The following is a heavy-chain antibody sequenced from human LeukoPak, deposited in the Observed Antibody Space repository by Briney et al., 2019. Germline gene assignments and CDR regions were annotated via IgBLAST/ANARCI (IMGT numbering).Heavy chain of an antibody. CDR3: ARGYGSGTYYYYYYYMDV. CDR1: GGSFSGYY. J-gene: IGHJ6*03. D-gene: IGHD3-10*01. CDR2: INHSGST. V-gene: IGHV4-34*01. Sequence: SETLSLTCAVYGGSFSGYYWSWLRQPPGKGLEWIGEINHSGSTNYNPSLKSRVTISVDTSNNQFSLKLSSVTAADTAVYYCARGYGSGTYYYYYYYMDVWGKGTTVTVSS.